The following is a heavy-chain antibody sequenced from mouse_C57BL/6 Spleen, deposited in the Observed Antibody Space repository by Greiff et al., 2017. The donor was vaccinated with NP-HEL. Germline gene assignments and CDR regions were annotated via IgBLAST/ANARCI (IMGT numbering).Heavy chain of an antibody. Sequence: VQLQQSGAELVRPGASVKLSCTASGFNIKDYYMHWVKPRSEQGLEWIGRIDPEDGDTEYAPKFQGKATMTADTPSNTAYLQLSSLTSEDTAVYYCTISNHAWFAYWGQGTLVTVSA. J-gene: IGHJ3*01. CDR1: GFNIKDYY. D-gene: IGHD2-5*01. CDR3: TISNHAWFAY. CDR2: IDPEDGDT. V-gene: IGHV14-1*01.